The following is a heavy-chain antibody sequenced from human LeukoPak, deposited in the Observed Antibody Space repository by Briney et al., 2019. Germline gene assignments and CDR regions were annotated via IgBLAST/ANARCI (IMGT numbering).Heavy chain of an antibody. CDR3: ARGLAVAGTPPFDY. D-gene: IGHD6-19*01. V-gene: IGHV4-59*01. Sequence: PSETLSLTSTVSGGSISSYYWSWIREPPGKGLEWIGYIYYSGSTNYNPSLESRVTISVDTSKNQFSLKLSSVTAADTAVYYCARGLAVAGTPPFDYWGQGTLVTVSS. CDR2: IYYSGST. CDR1: GGSISSYY. J-gene: IGHJ4*02.